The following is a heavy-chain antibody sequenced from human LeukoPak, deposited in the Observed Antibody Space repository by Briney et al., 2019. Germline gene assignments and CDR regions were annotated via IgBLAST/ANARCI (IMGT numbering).Heavy chain of an antibody. V-gene: IGHV3-30-3*01. CDR1: GFTFSSYA. J-gene: IGHJ4*02. Sequence: PGGSLRLSCAASGFTFSSYAMHWVRQAPGKGLEWVAVISYDGSNKYYADSVKGRFTISRDNSKNTLYLQMNSLRAEDTAVYYCARASGIAVAAYFDYWGQGTLVTVSS. CDR3: ARASGIAVAAYFDY. CDR2: ISYDGSNK. D-gene: IGHD6-19*01.